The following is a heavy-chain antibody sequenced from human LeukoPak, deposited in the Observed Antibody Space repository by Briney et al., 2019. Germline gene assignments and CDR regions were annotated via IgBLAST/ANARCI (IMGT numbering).Heavy chain of an antibody. CDR2: IRNKANSYTT. J-gene: IGHJ4*02. Sequence: GGSLRLSCAASGFTFSSSAMSWVRQAPGKGLEWVGRIRNKANSYTTEYAASVKGRFTISRDDSNKSVYLQMNSLKTEDTAVYYCTRDSGSLDYWGQGTQVTVSS. D-gene: IGHD3-10*01. V-gene: IGHV3-72*01. CDR1: GFTFSSSA. CDR3: TRDSGSLDY.